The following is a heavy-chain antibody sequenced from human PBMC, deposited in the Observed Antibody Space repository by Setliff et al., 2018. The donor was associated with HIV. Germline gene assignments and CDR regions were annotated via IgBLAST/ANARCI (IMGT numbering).Heavy chain of an antibody. CDR1: GGSVSGYF. D-gene: IGHD3-10*01. V-gene: IGHV4-59*02. Sequence: SETLSLTCTVSGGSVSGYFWSWIRQPPGRGLEWIGYIYYDGTTNSDPSLKSRVTISVTTSKNQFSLKLSSVTAADTALYFCARATFGSTSSGINYYMDVWGKGTTVTVSS. J-gene: IGHJ6*03. CDR2: IYYDGTT. CDR3: ARATFGSTSSGINYYMDV.